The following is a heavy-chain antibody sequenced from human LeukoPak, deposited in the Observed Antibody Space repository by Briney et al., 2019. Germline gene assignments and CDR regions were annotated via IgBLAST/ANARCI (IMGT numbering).Heavy chain of an antibody. CDR2: IYTSGST. CDR1: GGSISSGSYY. V-gene: IGHV4-61*02. CDR3: AREGVGGNWFDP. D-gene: IGHD3-10*01. Sequence: SQTLSLTCTVSGGSISSGSYYWSWIRQPAGKGLEWIGRIYTSGSTNYNPSLKSRVTISVDTSKNQFSLKLSSVTAADTAVYYCAREGVGGNWFDPWGQGTLVTVSS. J-gene: IGHJ5*02.